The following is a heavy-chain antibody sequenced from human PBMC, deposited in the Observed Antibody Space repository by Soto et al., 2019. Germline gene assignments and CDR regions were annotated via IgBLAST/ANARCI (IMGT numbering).Heavy chain of an antibody. CDR1: GFNFSNYS. Sequence: PMGSLRLSCAASGFNFSNYSMIWVRQAPGKGLKWVSLISSSSTNIYYADSVKGRFTISRDNANYSVNLQMNSLRAEDTAVYYCARLCSTTSCYDYYGMDVWGQGTTVTVSS. V-gene: IGHV3-21*01. CDR2: ISSSSTNI. D-gene: IGHD2-2*01. CDR3: ARLCSTTSCYDYYGMDV. J-gene: IGHJ6*02.